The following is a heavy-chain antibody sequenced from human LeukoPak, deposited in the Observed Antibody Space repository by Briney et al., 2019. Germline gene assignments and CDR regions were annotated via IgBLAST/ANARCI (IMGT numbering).Heavy chain of an antibody. J-gene: IGHJ4*02. CDR3: ARGQGYCSGGSCYLVY. CDR1: GFTFSSFA. CDR2: FSSNGGST. V-gene: IGHV3-64D*06. Sequence: GGSLRLSCSASGFTFSSFAMHWVRRAPGKGLEYFSPFSSNGGSTYYADSVKGRFTISRDNSKNTLYLQMSSLRAEDTAVYYCARGQGYCSGGSCYLVYWGQGTLVTVSS. D-gene: IGHD2-15*01.